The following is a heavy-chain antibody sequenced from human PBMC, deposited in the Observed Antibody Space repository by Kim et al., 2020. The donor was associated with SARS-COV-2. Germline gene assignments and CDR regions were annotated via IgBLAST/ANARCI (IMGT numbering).Heavy chain of an antibody. CDR1: GGSFNDYN. J-gene: IGHJ6*02. Sequence: SETLSLTCAVYGGSFNDYNWSWIRRPPGKGLEWIGEINHSGSTSHSPSLNSRVTMSVDTSKSQFSLTLKSMTAADPAVYFCARGRAGVVPAPVLGLGPFYDYYAMDVWGQGTAVAVSS. V-gene: IGHV4-34*01. CDR3: ARGRAGVVPAPVLGLGPFYDYYAMDV. D-gene: IGHD2-8*02. CDR2: INHSGST.